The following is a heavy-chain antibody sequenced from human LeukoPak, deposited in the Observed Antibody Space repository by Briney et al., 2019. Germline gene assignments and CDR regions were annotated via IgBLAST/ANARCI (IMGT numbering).Heavy chain of an antibody. V-gene: IGHV4-59*01. CDR2: IYYSGST. D-gene: IGHD2-2*01. J-gene: IGHJ2*01. Sequence: SETLSLTCTVSGGSINSYYWSWIRQPPGKGLEFIGYIYYSGSTNYNPSLKSRVTISVDTSKNQFSLKLSSVTAADTAVYYCARGMDAHYWYFDLWGRGTLVTVSS. CDR3: ARGMDAHYWYFDL. CDR1: GGSINSYY.